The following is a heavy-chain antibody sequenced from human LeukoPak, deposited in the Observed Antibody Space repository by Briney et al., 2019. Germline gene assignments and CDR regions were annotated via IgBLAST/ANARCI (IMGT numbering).Heavy chain of an antibody. D-gene: IGHD4/OR15-4a*01. J-gene: IGHJ1*01. Sequence: PSETLSLTCNVSGASIFNYYWSWIRQAPGKGLEWIGYVHHSGRTNSNPSLGSRVTKSVDTSTSQLSLNLTSVTTADTAVYFCARDLRAKYWGQGTLVFVSS. V-gene: IGHV4-59*01. CDR2: VHHSGRT. CDR3: ARDLRAKY. CDR1: GASIFNYY.